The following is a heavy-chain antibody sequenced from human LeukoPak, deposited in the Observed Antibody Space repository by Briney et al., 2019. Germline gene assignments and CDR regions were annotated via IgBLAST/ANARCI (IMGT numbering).Heavy chain of an antibody. D-gene: IGHD3-9*01. V-gene: IGHV3-33*01. CDR3: ARDGYFDWLSYFDY. J-gene: IGHJ4*02. Sequence: GGSLRLSCAASGSTFSSYGMHWVRQAPGKGLEWVAVIWYDGSNKYYADSVKGRFTISRDNSKNTLYLQMNSLRAEDAAEYYCARDGYFDWLSYFDYWGQGTLVTVSS. CDR1: GSTFSSYG. CDR2: IWYDGSNK.